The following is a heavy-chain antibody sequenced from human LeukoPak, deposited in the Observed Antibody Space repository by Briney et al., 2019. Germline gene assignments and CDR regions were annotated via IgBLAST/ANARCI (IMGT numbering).Heavy chain of an antibody. Sequence: GGSLRLSCAASGFTFSSYAMSWVRQAPGKGLEWVSAISGSGGSTYYADSVKGRFTNSRDNSKNTLYLQMNSLRAEDTAVYYCAKALYLSSAWYRSFDYWGQGTLVTVSS. J-gene: IGHJ4*02. CDR3: AKALYLSSAWYRSFDY. D-gene: IGHD6-19*01. CDR1: GFTFSSYA. V-gene: IGHV3-23*01. CDR2: ISGSGGST.